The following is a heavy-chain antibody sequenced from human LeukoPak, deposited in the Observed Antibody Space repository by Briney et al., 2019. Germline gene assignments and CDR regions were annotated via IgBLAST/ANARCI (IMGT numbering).Heavy chain of an antibody. D-gene: IGHD3-10*01. CDR1: GFTFSTSG. CDR2: ISSNGGST. CDR3: VGVRWFGGSNWFDP. V-gene: IGHV3-64D*09. Sequence: TGGSLRLSCSASGFTFSTSGMHWVRQAPGKGLEYVSAISSNGGSTYYADSVKGRFTISRDNSKNTLHLQMSSLRAEDTAVYYCVGVRWFGGSNWFDPWGQGTLVTVSS. J-gene: IGHJ5*02.